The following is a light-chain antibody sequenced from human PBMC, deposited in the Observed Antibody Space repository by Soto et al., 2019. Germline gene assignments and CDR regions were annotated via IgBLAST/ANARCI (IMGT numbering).Light chain of an antibody. CDR2: GAS. J-gene: IGKJ2*01. V-gene: IGKV1-39*01. CDR3: QHSYSSPLYT. CDR1: ETISTY. Sequence: DIQMTQSPSSLSASVGDRVTITCRASETISTYLNWYQQKPGKGPKLLIYGASSLQSGVPSRFSGSGSGTAFTLTISSLQPEDFATYFCQHSYSSPLYTFGQGTKLEI.